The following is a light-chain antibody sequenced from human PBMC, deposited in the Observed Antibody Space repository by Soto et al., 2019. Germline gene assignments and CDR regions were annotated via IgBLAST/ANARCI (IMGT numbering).Light chain of an antibody. V-gene: IGKV3-20*01. CDR2: GAS. Sequence: EIVLTQSPGTLSLSPGERATLSCRACQSVSRSYLAWYQQKPGQAPRLLIYGASSRATGIPDRFTGSGSGTDFTLTISRLEPEDFAVYSCQHYGDSSYTFGQGTKLEIK. CDR3: QHYGDSSYT. J-gene: IGKJ2*01. CDR1: QSVSRSY.